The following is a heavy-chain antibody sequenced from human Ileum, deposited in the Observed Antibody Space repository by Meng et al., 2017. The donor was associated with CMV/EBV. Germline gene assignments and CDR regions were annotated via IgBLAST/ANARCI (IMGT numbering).Heavy chain of an antibody. D-gene: IGHD3-22*01. J-gene: IGHJ4*02. CDR3: ARDYYDSSGYQDY. CDR1: GFTFSSYW. V-gene: IGHV3-7*01. CDR2: IKQDGSEK. Sequence: GESLKISCAASGFTFSSYWMSWVRQAPGKGLEWVANIKQDGSEKCYVDSVKGRFTISRDNAKNSLYLQMNSLRAEDTAVYYCARDYYDSSGYQDYWGQGTLVTVSS.